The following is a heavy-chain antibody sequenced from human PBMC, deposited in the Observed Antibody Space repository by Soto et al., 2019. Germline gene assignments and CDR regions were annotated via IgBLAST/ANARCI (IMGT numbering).Heavy chain of an antibody. CDR1: GFTFSSHA. CDR3: AKVSSSWYAGFFDL. CDR2: LSDSGDSI. V-gene: IGHV3-23*01. D-gene: IGHD6-13*01. Sequence: EVQLLESGGGLVQPGGSLRLSCTASGFTFSSHAMTWVRQAPGKGLEWVSGLSDSGDSIYYADSVKGRFTISRDNSMNTRYLQMNTLRAEDTAIYYCAKVSSSWYAGFFDLWGQGTLVTVSS. J-gene: IGHJ4*02.